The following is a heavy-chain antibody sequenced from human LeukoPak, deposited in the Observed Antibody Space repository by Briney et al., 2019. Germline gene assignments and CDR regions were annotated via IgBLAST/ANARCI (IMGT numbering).Heavy chain of an antibody. V-gene: IGHV3-30-3*02. J-gene: IGHJ4*02. CDR2: ISYDGSNK. D-gene: IGHD2-15*01. CDR1: GFTFSSYA. Sequence: GGSLRLSCAASGFTFSSYAMHWVRQAPGKGLEWLAVISYDGSNKYYADSVKGRFTISRDNSQNTLYLQMSSLRAQDTAVYYCAKPKGYCSGGSCFPFGNWGQGTLVTVSS. CDR3: AKPKGYCSGGSCFPFGN.